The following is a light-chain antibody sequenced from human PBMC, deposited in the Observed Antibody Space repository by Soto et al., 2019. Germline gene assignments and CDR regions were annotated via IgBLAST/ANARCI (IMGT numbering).Light chain of an antibody. J-gene: IGLJ1*01. CDR3: GSYTSSRTLNV. Sequence: QSALTQPASVSGSPGQSITISCTGTSSDVGGYNYVSWYQQHPGKAPKLMIYEVSNRPSGVSNRFSGSKSGNTASLTISGLQAEDEADYYCGSYTSSRTLNVFGTGTKVTVL. CDR1: SSDVGGYNY. V-gene: IGLV2-14*01. CDR2: EVS.